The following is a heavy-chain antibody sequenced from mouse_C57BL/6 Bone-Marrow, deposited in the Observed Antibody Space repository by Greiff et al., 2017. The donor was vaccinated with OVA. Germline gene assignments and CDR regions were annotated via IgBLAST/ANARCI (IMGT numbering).Heavy chain of an antibody. CDR1: GFTFSSYA. D-gene: IGHD1-1*01. CDR3: ARERGVLLRYFDV. J-gene: IGHJ1*03. CDR2: ISDGGSYT. Sequence: EVKVVESGGGLVKPGGSLKLSCAASGFTFSSYAMSWVRQTPEKRLEWVATISDGGSYTYYPDNVKGRFTISRDNAKNNLYLQMSHLKSEDTAMYYCARERGVLLRYFDVWGTGTTVTVSS. V-gene: IGHV5-4*01.